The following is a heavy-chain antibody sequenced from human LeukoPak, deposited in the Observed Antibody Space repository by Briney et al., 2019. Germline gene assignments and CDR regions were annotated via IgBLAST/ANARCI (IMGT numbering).Heavy chain of an antibody. J-gene: IGHJ4*02. CDR2: IYYSGST. D-gene: IGHD3-16*01. Sequence: SETLSLTCTVSGGSISSYYWSWIRQPPGKGLEWIGYIYYSGSTYYNPSLKSRVTISVDTSKNQFSLKLSSVTAADTAVYYCARARGGHLDYWGQGTLVTVSS. CDR1: GGSISSYY. CDR3: ARARGGHLDY. V-gene: IGHV4-59*08.